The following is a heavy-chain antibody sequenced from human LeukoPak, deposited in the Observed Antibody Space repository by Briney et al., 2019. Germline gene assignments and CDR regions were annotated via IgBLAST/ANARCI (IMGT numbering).Heavy chain of an antibody. Sequence: SETLSLTCTVSGGSISSGGYYWSWIRQHPGKGLEWIGYISYSGSTYYNPSLRSRLSISEDTSKNQFSLKLSSVTAADTAVYYCARQYEVAVAVGAFDIWGQGTMVTVSS. D-gene: IGHD6-19*01. J-gene: IGHJ3*02. CDR2: ISYSGST. CDR3: ARQYEVAVAVGAFDI. CDR1: GGSISSGGYY. V-gene: IGHV4-31*03.